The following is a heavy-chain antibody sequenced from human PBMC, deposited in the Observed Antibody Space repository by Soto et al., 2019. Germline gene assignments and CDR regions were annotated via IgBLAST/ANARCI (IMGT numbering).Heavy chain of an antibody. CDR1: GYTFTSYD. Sequence: QVQLVQSGAEVKKPGASVKVSCKASGYTFTSYDINWVRQATGQGLDWMGWINPNSGNTGYAQKFQGGVTMTGNITISAAYMELSSLRSEDAAVYYCARESRSGWYVDYWCQGTLVIVSS. CDR3: ARESRSGWYVDY. D-gene: IGHD6-19*01. CDR2: INPNSGNT. J-gene: IGHJ4*02. V-gene: IGHV1-8*01.